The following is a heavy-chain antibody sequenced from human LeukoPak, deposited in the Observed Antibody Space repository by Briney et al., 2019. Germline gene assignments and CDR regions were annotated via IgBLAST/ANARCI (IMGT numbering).Heavy chain of an antibody. Sequence: SETLSLTCTVSGGSISSYYWSWIRQPAGKGLEWIGRIYTSGSTNYNPSLTSRVTMSVDTSKNQFSLKLSSVTAADTAVYYCAREPPPRYSSSWYDFDYFDYWGPGTLVTVSS. CDR1: GGSISSYY. D-gene: IGHD6-13*01. CDR2: IYTSGST. V-gene: IGHV4-4*07. CDR3: AREPPPRYSSSWYDFDYFDY. J-gene: IGHJ4*02.